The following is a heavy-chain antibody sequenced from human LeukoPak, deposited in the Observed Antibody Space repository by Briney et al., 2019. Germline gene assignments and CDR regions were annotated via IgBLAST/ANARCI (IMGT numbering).Heavy chain of an antibody. CDR3: ARGLSRPLVLGKWFDP. V-gene: IGHV1-69*04. D-gene: IGHD3-9*01. J-gene: IGHJ5*02. CDR1: GGTFSSYA. CDR2: IIPILGIA. Sequence: SVKVSCKASGGTFSSYAISWVRQAPGQGLEWMGRIIPILGIANYAQKFQGRVTITADKSTSTAYMELSSLRSEDTAVYYCARGLSRPLVLGKWFDPWGQGTLVTVSS.